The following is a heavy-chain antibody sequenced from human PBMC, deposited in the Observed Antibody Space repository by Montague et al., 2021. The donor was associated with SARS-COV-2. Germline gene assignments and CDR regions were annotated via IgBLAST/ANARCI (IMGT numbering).Heavy chain of an antibody. CDR1: GFTFSGYT. Sequence: SLRLSCAASGFTFSGYTVNWVRQAPGKGLEWVSSISSSSSYIYYXXSLKGRFTISRDNAKNSLYLQMNGLRAEDTAVYYCARAQHYDFWSGKSFEYWGQGTLVTVSS. J-gene: IGHJ4*02. V-gene: IGHV3-21*01. D-gene: IGHD3-3*01. CDR3: ARAQHYDFWSGKSFEY. CDR2: ISSSSSYI.